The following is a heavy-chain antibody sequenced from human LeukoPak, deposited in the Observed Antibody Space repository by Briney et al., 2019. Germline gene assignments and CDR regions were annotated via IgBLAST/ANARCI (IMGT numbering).Heavy chain of an antibody. J-gene: IGHJ4*02. D-gene: IGHD6-13*01. CDR3: ARDPDLIAAAGPNLPD. CDR1: GFTFSSYS. Sequence: SGGSLRLSCAASGFTFSSYSTNWVRQAPGKGLEWVSSISSSSSYIYYADSVKGRFTISRDNAKNSLYLQMNSLRAEDTAVYYCARDPDLIAAAGPNLPDWGQGTLVTVSS. CDR2: ISSSSSYI. V-gene: IGHV3-21*01.